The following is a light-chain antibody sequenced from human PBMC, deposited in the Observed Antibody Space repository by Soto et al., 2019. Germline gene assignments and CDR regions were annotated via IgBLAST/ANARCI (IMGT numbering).Light chain of an antibody. J-gene: IGKJ4*01. V-gene: IGKV2-30*01. CDR2: KVS. CDR1: ESLLYSDGNIY. CDR3: MQGTHRPIT. Sequence: DAVMTQSPLSLPVTLGQPASISRRSSESLLYSDGNIYLNWFHQRPGQSPRRLIYKVSNRDSGVPDRFSGSGSGTDFTLKISRVEAEDVGVYYCMQGTHRPITFGGGTKVEIK.